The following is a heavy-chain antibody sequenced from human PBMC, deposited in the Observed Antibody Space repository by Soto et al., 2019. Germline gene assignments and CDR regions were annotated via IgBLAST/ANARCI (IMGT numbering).Heavy chain of an antibody. CDR2: IYPGDSDT. J-gene: IGHJ6*02. CDR1: GYSFTSYW. Sequence: HGESLKISCKGSGYSFTSYWIGWVRQMPGKGLEWMGIIYPGDSDTRYSPSFQGQVTISADKSISTAYLQWSSLKATDTAMYYCARLPLYCTNGVCYDYYYYGMDVWGQGTTVTVSS. CDR3: ARLPLYCTNGVCYDYYYYGMDV. V-gene: IGHV5-51*01. D-gene: IGHD2-8*01.